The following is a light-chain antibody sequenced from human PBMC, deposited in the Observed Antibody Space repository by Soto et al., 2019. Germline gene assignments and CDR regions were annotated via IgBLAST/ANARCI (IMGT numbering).Light chain of an antibody. Sequence: QSVLTQPPSVSGAPGQRVTISCTGSISNIGAGYDVHWYQQLPGTAPKLLIYNNNNRPSGVPDRFSGSKSGTSASLAITGLQAEDEADYYCPSYDSSLSGSVFGGGTKVTVL. CDR2: NNN. V-gene: IGLV1-40*01. CDR1: ISNIGAGYD. CDR3: PSYDSSLSGSV. J-gene: IGLJ3*02.